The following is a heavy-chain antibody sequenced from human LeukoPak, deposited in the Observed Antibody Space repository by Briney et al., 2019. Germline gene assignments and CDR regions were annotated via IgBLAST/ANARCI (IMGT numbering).Heavy chain of an antibody. CDR1: GLIFRSYA. CDR2: ISGSGGAI. CDR3: AKDLYYDLLMGTFDH. D-gene: IGHD3-9*01. Sequence: GGSLRLSCAASGLIFRSYAMSWVRQAPGKGLEWVSAISGSGGAIDYADSVKGRFTISRDNSKNTMDLQMNSLRAEDTAVYYCAKDLYYDLLMGTFDHWGQGTLVTVSS. V-gene: IGHV3-23*01. J-gene: IGHJ4*02.